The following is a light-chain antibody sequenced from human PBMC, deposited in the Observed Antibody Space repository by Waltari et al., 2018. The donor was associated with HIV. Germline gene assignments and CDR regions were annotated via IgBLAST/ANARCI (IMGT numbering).Light chain of an antibody. CDR1: SSDVGSYNL. CDR2: EVN. J-gene: IGLJ3*02. V-gene: IGLV2-23*02. CDR3: CSYAGSSSFWV. Sequence: QSALTQPASVSGSPGQSITISCTGTSSDVGSYNLVSCYQQHPGKAPKLMIYEVNKRPSGVSNRFSGSKSGNTASLTISGLQAEDEADYYCCSYAGSSSFWVFGGGTKLTVL.